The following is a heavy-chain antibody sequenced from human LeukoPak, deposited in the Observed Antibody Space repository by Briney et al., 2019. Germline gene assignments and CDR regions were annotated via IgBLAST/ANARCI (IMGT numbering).Heavy chain of an antibody. V-gene: IGHV5-51*01. J-gene: IGHJ4*02. CDR2: IYPGDSDT. D-gene: IGHD2-15*01. Sequence: GESLKISCKGSGYSFMSYWIGWVRQMPGKGLEWMGIIYPGDSDTRYSPSFQGQVTMSVDKSIGTAYLQWSSLKASDTAMYYCARHGDCSGGSCPPGPDYWGQGTLVTVSS. CDR1: GYSFMSYW. CDR3: ARHGDCSGGSCPPGPDY.